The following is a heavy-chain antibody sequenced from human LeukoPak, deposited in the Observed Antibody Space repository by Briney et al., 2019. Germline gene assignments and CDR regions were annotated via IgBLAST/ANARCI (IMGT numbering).Heavy chain of an antibody. CDR2: ISSSGSTI. CDR1: GFTFSSYE. CDR3: ARVITPYGMDV. D-gene: IGHD3-22*01. V-gene: IGHV3-48*03. J-gene: IGHJ6*02. Sequence: GGSLRLSCAASGFTFSSYEMNWVRQAPGKGLEWVSYISSSGSTIYYADSVKGRFTISRDNAKNSLYLQMNSLRAEDTAVYYCARVITPYGMDVWGQGTTVTVPS.